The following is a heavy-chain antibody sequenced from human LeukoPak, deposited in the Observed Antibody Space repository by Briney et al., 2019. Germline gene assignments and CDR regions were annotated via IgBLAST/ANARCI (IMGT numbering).Heavy chain of an antibody. CDR2: TSSDLNVK. Sequence: GGSLRLSYAASGFTFRNYVIHWVRQAPGKGLEWVAVTSSDLNVKLYADSVKGRFTISRDNSRSTLYLQMNSLRPEDTAIYYCAREGYYGSGSPPSLYFDYWGQGTLVTVSS. J-gene: IGHJ4*02. V-gene: IGHV3-30-3*01. D-gene: IGHD3-10*01. CDR3: AREGYYGSGSPPSLYFDY. CDR1: GFTFRNYV.